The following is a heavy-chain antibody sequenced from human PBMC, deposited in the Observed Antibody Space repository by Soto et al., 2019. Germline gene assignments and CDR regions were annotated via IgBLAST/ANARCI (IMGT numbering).Heavy chain of an antibody. CDR3: ARRTFTLKYDWFDP. V-gene: IGHV4-59*08. CDR2: IYYSGST. CDR1: GGSISSYY. D-gene: IGHD3-22*01. J-gene: IGHJ5*02. Sequence: QVQLQESGPGLVKPSETLSLTCTVSGGSISSYYWSWIRQPPGKGLEWIGYIYYSGSTNYNPSLKSRVTISVDTSKNQFSLKLSSVTAADTAVYYCARRTFTLKYDWFDPWGQGTLVTVSS.